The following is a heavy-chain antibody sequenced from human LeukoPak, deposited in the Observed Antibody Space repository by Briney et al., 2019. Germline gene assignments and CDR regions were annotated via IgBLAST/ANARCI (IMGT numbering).Heavy chain of an antibody. D-gene: IGHD1-26*01. J-gene: IGHJ5*02. CDR3: ARRVSYRNCFDP. Sequence: SDTLSLTCTVSGDSISSGNYYWGWIPWPPGKGVEGIGSIYYSGSTYYNPSLKSRVTISVDTSKNQFSLKLSSVTAADTAVYYCARRVSYRNCFDPGGQGTLVTVS. V-gene: IGHV4-39*01. CDR1: GDSISSGNYY. CDR2: IYYSGST.